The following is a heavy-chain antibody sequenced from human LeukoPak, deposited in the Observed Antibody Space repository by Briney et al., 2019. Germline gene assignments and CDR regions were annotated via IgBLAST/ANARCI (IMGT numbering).Heavy chain of an antibody. CDR2: IFYSGGT. V-gene: IGHV4-39*01. Sequence: SSETLSLTCTVSGGSISSRSYYWGWIRQPPGKGLEWIGIIFYSGGTYYSPSLKSRVTISVDTSKNQFSLSLRSVTAADTAVYYCARHPYYYGSGSYYYYYYYMDVWGKGTTVTISS. D-gene: IGHD3-10*01. J-gene: IGHJ6*03. CDR1: GGSISSRSYY. CDR3: ARHPYYYGSGSYYYYYYYMDV.